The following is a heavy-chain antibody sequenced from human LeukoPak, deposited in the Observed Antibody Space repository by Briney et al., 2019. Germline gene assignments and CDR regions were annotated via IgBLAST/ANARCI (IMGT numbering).Heavy chain of an antibody. V-gene: IGHV4-59*01. Sequence: SETLSLTCTISGGSTSSYYWGWIRQSPGKGLEWIGDIYYTGDTNDNPSLKSRASISIDTSNNQFSLRLRSVTAADTAVYYCARGFQWHPKPCVFDVWGQGTMVTVSS. CDR3: ARGFQWHPKPCVFDV. D-gene: IGHD2-8*01. J-gene: IGHJ3*01. CDR2: IYYTGDT. CDR1: GGSTSSYY.